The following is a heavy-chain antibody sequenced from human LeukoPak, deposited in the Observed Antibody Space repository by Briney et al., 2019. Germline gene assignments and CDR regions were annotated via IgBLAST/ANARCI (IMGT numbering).Heavy chain of an antibody. CDR3: ARASMVRDLVDPFDY. D-gene: IGHD3-10*01. CDR2: IYYSGST. V-gene: IGHV4-39*07. J-gene: IGHJ4*02. CDR1: GGSISSSSYY. Sequence: SETLSLTCTVSGGSISSSSYYWGWIRQPPGKGLEWIGSIYYSGSTYYNPSLKSRVTISVDTSKNQFSLELSSVTAADTAVYYCARASMVRDLVDPFDYWGQGTLSTSPQ.